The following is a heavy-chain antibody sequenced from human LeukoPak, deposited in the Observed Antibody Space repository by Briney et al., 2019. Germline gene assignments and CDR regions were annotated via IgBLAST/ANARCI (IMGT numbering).Heavy chain of an antibody. CDR3: AKDLLSYYDSSGYAPGFDY. CDR1: GFTFSSYG. V-gene: IGHV3-30*02. Sequence: PGGSLRLSCAASGFTFSSYGMRWVRQAPGKGLEWVAFIRYDKNNKYYADSVKGRFTISRDNSKNTLYLQMNSLRAEDTAVYYCAKDLLSYYDSSGYAPGFDYWGQGTLVTVSS. D-gene: IGHD3-22*01. J-gene: IGHJ4*02. CDR2: IRYDKNNK.